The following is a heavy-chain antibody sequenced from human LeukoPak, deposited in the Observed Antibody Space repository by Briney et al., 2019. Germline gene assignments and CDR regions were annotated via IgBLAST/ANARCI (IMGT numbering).Heavy chain of an antibody. CDR2: ISSSSSYI. J-gene: IGHJ3*02. Sequence: GGSLRLSCAASGFTFSSYSMNWVRQAPGKGLEWVSSISSSSSYIYYADSVKGRFTISRDNAKNSLYLQMNSLRAEDTAVYYCARDDTPQWLSRRADAFDIWGQGTMVTVSS. CDR1: GFTFSSYS. V-gene: IGHV3-21*01. D-gene: IGHD6-19*01. CDR3: ARDDTPQWLSRRADAFDI.